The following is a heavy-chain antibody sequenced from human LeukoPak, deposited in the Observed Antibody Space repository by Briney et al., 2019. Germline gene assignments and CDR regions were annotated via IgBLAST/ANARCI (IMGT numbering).Heavy chain of an antibody. CDR2: IGSSGGTM. CDR1: GFTFSSYE. J-gene: IGHJ3*02. D-gene: IGHD3-16*01. Sequence: PGGSLRLSCAASGFTFSSYEMNWVRQAPGKGLEWLSYIGSSGGTMYYADSVKGRFTISRDSAKNSLYLQMNSLRAEDTAVYYCARHDGDAFDIWGQGTMVTVSS. V-gene: IGHV3-48*03. CDR3: ARHDGDAFDI.